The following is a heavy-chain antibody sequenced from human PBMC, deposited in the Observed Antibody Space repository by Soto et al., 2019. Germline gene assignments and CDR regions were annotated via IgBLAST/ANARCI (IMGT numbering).Heavy chain of an antibody. J-gene: IGHJ6*03. CDR3: ARVHGDYDYYYYYMDV. CDR2: INHSGST. V-gene: IGHV4-34*01. Sequence: PSETLSLTCAVYGGSFSGYYWSWIRQPPGKGLEWIGEINHSGSTNYNPSLKSRVTISVDTSKNQFSLKLSSVTAADTAVYYCARVHGDYDYYYYYMDVWGKGTTVTVS. D-gene: IGHD4-17*01. CDR1: GGSFSGYY.